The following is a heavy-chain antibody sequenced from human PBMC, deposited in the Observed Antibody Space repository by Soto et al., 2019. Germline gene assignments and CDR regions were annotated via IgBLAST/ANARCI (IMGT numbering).Heavy chain of an antibody. D-gene: IGHD2-15*01. CDR1: GYTLTELS. Sequence: GASVKVSCKVSGYTLTELSIHWVRQAPGKGLEWMGGFDPEDGETIYAQKFQGRVTMTEDTSTDTAYMELSSLRSEDTAVYYCATGMLGYCSGGSCYAPREYFDYWGQGTLVTVSS. CDR3: ATGMLGYCSGGSCYAPREYFDY. V-gene: IGHV1-24*01. J-gene: IGHJ4*02. CDR2: FDPEDGET.